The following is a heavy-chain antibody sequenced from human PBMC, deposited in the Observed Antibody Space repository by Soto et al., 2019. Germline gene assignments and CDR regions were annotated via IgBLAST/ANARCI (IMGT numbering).Heavy chain of an antibody. CDR3: ASWIQLWLRFFDY. CDR1: GFTFSSYA. CDR2: ISGSGGST. Sequence: GGSLRLSCAASGFTFSSYAMSWVRQASGKGLEWVSAISGSGGSTYYADSVKGRFTISRDNSKNTLYLQMNSLRAEDTAVYYCASWIQLWLRFFDYWGQGTLVTVSS. J-gene: IGHJ4*02. D-gene: IGHD5-18*01. V-gene: IGHV3-23*01.